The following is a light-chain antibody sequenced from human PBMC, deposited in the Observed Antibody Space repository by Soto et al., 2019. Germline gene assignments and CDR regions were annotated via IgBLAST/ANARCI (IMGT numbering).Light chain of an antibody. CDR3: QQYGSTPLT. V-gene: IGKV3-20*01. Sequence: EIVLKQSPDTLSLPPGERATLSCRASQSVKNNYLAWYQQKPGQPPRFLIYDASSRATGIPDRFSGSGSGTDFTLTISRLEPEDFAVYYCQQYGSTPLTFGGGTKVDIK. CDR2: DAS. J-gene: IGKJ4*01. CDR1: QSVKNNY.